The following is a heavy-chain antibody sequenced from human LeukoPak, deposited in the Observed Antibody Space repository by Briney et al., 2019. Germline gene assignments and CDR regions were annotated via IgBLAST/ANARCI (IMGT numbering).Heavy chain of an antibody. V-gene: IGHV3-13*01. CDR1: GFTFSSYD. CDR2: IGTAGAT. Sequence: GGSLRLSCAASGFTFSSYDMHWVRQTTGKGLEWVSGIGTAGATYYPGSVKGRFTISRENAKNSLYLQMNNLRAGDTAVYYCARATAGFDYWGQGTLVTVSS. CDR3: ARATAGFDY. J-gene: IGHJ4*02.